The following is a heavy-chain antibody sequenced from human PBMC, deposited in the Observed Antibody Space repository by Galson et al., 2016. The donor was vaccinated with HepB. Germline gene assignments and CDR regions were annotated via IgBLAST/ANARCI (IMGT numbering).Heavy chain of an antibody. CDR3: ARGPGSYYRGREFYYGMDV. Sequence: SLRLSCAASGFSFRSYAMHWVRQAPGKGLEWVAVISHDGGDKYYADSLKGRFTISRDNSKNTVYLQMNRLRAEDTAVYYCARGPGSYYRGREFYYGMDVWGQGTTVTVSS. J-gene: IGHJ6*02. CDR2: ISHDGGDK. CDR1: GFSFRSYA. D-gene: IGHD3-10*01. V-gene: IGHV3-30*04.